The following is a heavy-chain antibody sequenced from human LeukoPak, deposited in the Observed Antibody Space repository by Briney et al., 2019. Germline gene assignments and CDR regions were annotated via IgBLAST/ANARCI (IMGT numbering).Heavy chain of an antibody. V-gene: IGHV1-3*01. Sequence: ASVKVSCKASGYTFTNYAIHWARQAPGQRLEWMGWINADNGNTKYSQKFQGRVTITRDTSASTAYMELSSLRSEDTAVYYCARPFGYSYGNWGQGTLVTVSS. CDR1: GYTFTNYA. CDR3: ARPFGYSYGN. D-gene: IGHD5-18*01. J-gene: IGHJ4*02. CDR2: INADNGNT.